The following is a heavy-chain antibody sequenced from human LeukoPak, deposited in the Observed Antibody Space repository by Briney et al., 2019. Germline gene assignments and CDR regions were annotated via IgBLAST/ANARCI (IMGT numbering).Heavy chain of an antibody. CDR3: ARDSSSFPNYFDY. D-gene: IGHD3-3*02. CDR2: IYSDGST. J-gene: IGHJ4*02. Sequence: GGSLRLSCAASGFTVSSAYMSWVRQAPGKGLEWVSLIYSDGSTFYADSVKGRFTISRDNSKNTLYLQMSSLRAEDTAVYYCARDSSSFPNYFDYWGQGTLVTVSS. V-gene: IGHV3-53*01. CDR1: GFTVSSAY.